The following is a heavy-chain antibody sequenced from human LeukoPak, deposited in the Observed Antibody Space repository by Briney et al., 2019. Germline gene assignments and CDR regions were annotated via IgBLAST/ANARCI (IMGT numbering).Heavy chain of an antibody. CDR3: ASAGGDSRSPLPFYY. V-gene: IGHV3-7*03. D-gene: IGHD6-6*01. J-gene: IGHJ4*02. CDR2: IKQDGSEK. Sequence: PGGSLRLSCAASGFTFGSYWMSWVRQAPGKGLEWVANIKQDGSEKYHVDSVKGRFTISRDNAENSLSLQMNSLRAEDTAVYYCASAGGDSRSPLPFYYWGQGTLVTVSS. CDR1: GFTFGSYW.